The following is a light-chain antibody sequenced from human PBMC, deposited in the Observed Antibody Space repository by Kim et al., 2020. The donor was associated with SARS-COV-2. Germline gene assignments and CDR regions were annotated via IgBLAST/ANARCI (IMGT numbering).Light chain of an antibody. CDR3: QQRSNWPTIT. Sequence: SQGERATLYSRASQSVSSDLAWYQQKPGQAPRLLIYDASNRANGIPARFSGSGAGTDFTLPISSLEPEDFAVYYCQQRSNWPTITFGQATRLKIK. CDR2: DAS. V-gene: IGKV3-11*01. CDR1: QSVSSD. J-gene: IGKJ5*01.